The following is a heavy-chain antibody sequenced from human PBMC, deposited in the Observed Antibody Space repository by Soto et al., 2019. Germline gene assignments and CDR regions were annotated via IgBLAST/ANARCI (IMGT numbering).Heavy chain of an antibody. J-gene: IGHJ5*02. V-gene: IGHV2-5*02. CDR2: IYWDDDK. D-gene: IGHD3-22*01. Sequence: QITLKESGPTLVKPTQTLTLTCTFSGFSLSTSGVGVGWIRQPPGKALEWLALIYWDDDKRYSPSLKSRLTITHDTSKNQVVLTMTNMDPVDTATYYCAHSWATYCYDSSGYPTNWFDPWGQGTLVTVSS. CDR1: GFSLSTSGVG. CDR3: AHSWATYCYDSSGYPTNWFDP.